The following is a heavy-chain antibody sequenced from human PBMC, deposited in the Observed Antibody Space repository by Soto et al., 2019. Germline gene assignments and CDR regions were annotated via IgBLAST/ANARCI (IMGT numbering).Heavy chain of an antibody. J-gene: IGHJ6*02. CDR1: GYTFIRYG. D-gene: IGHD3-16*01. CDR2: ISPYNDQT. Sequence: QVQLVQSASEVMKPGASVKVSCKASGYTFIRYGITWVRQAPGQRIEWMGWISPYNDQTIYAQKLQGRVTMTADTSTATVYMQLRSLKSDDTAVYYCARGGYYDNVWGKLSHYGLDVWGQGTSVTVSS. V-gene: IGHV1-18*01. CDR3: ARGGYYDNVWGKLSHYGLDV.